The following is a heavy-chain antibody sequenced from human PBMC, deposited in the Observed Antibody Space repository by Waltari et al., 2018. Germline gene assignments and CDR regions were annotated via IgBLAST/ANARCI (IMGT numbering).Heavy chain of an antibody. D-gene: IGHD3-3*01. J-gene: IGHJ4*02. Sequence: EVQLVESGGGLVKPGGSLRLSCEASGFPFSSYSLNWVRRAPGRGLEWVSSIISSSRYIYDANSGKGRFTISRDNAKNSLYLQMNSLRAEDSAVYYSATTEITIFGVAPPYYFDYWGQGTLVTVSS. CDR2: IISSSRYI. CDR3: ATTEITIFGVAPPYYFDY. CDR1: GFPFSSYS. V-gene: IGHV3-21*01.